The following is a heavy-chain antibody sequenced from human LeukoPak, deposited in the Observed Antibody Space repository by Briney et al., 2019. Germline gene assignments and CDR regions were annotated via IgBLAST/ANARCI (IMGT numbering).Heavy chain of an antibody. Sequence: PGGSLRLSCAASGFTFSSYAMSWVRQAPGKGLEWVSAISGSGGSIYYADSVKGRFTISRDNSKNTLYLQMNSLRAEDTAVYYCARSTRITMVRGAMPVLDYWGQGTLVTVSS. J-gene: IGHJ4*02. CDR1: GFTFSSYA. D-gene: IGHD3-10*01. CDR3: ARSTRITMVRGAMPVLDY. CDR2: ISGSGGSI. V-gene: IGHV3-23*01.